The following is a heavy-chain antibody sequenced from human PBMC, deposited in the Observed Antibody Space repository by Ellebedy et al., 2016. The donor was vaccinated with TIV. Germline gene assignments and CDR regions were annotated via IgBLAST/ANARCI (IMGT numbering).Heavy chain of an antibody. CDR1: GGSISSGDSY. V-gene: IGHV4-30-4*01. CDR2: ISYSGST. Sequence: SETLSLTCTVSGGSISSGDSYWSWIRQPPGKGLEWIGYISYSGSTYYNPSLKSRVTISADTSKNQFSLRLTSVTAADTAVYFCARGDSSSSRVYYWGQGTLVTVSS. D-gene: IGHD6-6*01. J-gene: IGHJ4*02. CDR3: ARGDSSSSRVYY.